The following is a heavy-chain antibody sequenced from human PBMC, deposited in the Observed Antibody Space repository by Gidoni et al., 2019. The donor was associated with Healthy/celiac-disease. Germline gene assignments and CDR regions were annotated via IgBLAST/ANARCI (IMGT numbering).Heavy chain of an antibody. CDR2: IKSKTDGGTT. CDR1: GFTFSNAW. J-gene: IGHJ4*02. D-gene: IGHD3-22*01. Sequence: EVQLVESGGGLVKPGGSLRLSCAASGFTFSNAWMSWVRQAPGKGLEWVGRIKSKTDGGTTDYAAPVKGRFTISRDDSKNTLYLQMNSLKTEDTAVYYCTTDSYYYDSSGYYYRDYWGQGTLVTVSS. V-gene: IGHV3-15*01. CDR3: TTDSYYYDSSGYYYRDY.